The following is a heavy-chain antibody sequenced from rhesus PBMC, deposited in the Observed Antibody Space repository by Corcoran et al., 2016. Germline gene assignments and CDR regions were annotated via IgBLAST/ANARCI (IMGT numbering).Heavy chain of an antibody. CDR3: ATGHWNDLYY. V-gene: IGHV1-111*02. J-gene: IGHJ4*01. CDR2: FDPEEGEE. CDR1: GYTFTDYY. D-gene: IGHD1-7*02. Sequence: EVQLVQSGAEVKKPGASVKISCKASGYTFTDYYLHWVRQAPGKGLEWMGRFDPEEGEEIHAQKFRDRVTIPAVTSTDTAYMELSSLRSEDTAVYYCATGHWNDLYYWGQGVLVTVSS.